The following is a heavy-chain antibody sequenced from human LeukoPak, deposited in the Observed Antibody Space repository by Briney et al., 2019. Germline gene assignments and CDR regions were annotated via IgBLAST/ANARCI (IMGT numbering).Heavy chain of an antibody. J-gene: IGHJ3*02. CDR1: GYTFTGYY. D-gene: IGHD5-18*01. CDR2: ISAYSGNT. Sequence: GPSVKVSCKASGYTFTGYYMHWVRQAPGQGLEGMRCISAYSGNTKYAQKLQGKVTMTTDTSTSTAYMELRSLRSDDTAVYYCARDPIYSYDQTDAFDIWGQGTVVTVSS. V-gene: IGHV1-18*04. CDR3: ARDPIYSYDQTDAFDI.